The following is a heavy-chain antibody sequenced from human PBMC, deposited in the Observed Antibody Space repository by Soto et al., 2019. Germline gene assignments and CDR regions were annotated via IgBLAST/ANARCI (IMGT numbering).Heavy chain of an antibody. Sequence: PSETLSLTCTVSGGSISSYYWSWIRQPPGKGLEWIGYIYYSGSTNYNPSLKSRVTISVDTSKNQFSLKLSSVTAADTAVYYCARVVNYYDVPDAFDIWGQGTMVTVSS. CDR3: ARVVNYYDVPDAFDI. V-gene: IGHV4-59*01. CDR1: GGSISSYY. CDR2: IYYSGST. J-gene: IGHJ3*02. D-gene: IGHD3-22*01.